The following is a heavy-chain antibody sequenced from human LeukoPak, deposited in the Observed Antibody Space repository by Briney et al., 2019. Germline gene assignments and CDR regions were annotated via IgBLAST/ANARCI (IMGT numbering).Heavy chain of an antibody. CDR2: IYYSGNT. V-gene: IGHV4-39*07. J-gene: IGHJ4*02. CDR3: AREGITYTSGDY. CDR1: GGSMSSSSYY. Sequence: SETLSLTCIVSGGSMSSSSYYWGWIRQPPGKGLEWIGSIYYSGNTYCNVSLKSRVTISVDKSRNQFSLKLSSVTAADTAVYYCAREGITYTSGDYWGQGTLVTVSS. D-gene: IGHD6-19*01.